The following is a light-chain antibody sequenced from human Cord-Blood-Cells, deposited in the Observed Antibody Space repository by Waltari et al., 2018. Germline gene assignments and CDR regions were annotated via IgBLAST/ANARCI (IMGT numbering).Light chain of an antibody. V-gene: IGKV1-39*01. CDR1: QSISSY. Sequence: DIQMTQSQSSLSASVGDRVTITCRASQSISSYLNWYQQKPGKAPKLLIYAASSLQSGVPSRFSGSGSGTDFTLTISSLQPEDFATYYCQQSYSTPYTLGQGTKLEIK. J-gene: IGKJ2*01. CDR2: AAS. CDR3: QQSYSTPYT.